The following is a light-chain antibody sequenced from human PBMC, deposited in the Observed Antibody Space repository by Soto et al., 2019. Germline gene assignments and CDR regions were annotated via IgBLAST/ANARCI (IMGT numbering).Light chain of an antibody. CDR2: SAS. CDR3: QQYSASPRT. V-gene: IGKV3-20*01. CDR1: RTVDGNY. Sequence: EVVLKQSPGTLSLSPGERATLSCRASRTVDGNYLAWYHQKPGQPPRLLIHSASTRAPGIPDRFSASGAGTDFTLTISRLEPEDSAVYYCQQYSASPRTFGPGTKADIK. J-gene: IGKJ3*01.